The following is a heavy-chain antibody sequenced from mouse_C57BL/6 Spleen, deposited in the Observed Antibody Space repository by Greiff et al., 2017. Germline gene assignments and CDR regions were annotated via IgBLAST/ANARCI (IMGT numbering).Heavy chain of an antibody. CDR2: IDPNGGGT. V-gene: IGHV1-72*01. J-gene: IGHJ3*01. Sequence: VQLQQPGAELVQPGASLKLSCTASGFTFTSYWMHWVHQTPGRGLEWIGRIDPNGGGTKYTEKFKSQAPLTVAKPSSTAYMQLSRVTSEDSAVYYCASVCDYGSSYGFAYWGQGTLVTVSA. CDR3: ASVCDYGSSYGFAY. D-gene: IGHD1-1*01. CDR1: GFTFTSYW.